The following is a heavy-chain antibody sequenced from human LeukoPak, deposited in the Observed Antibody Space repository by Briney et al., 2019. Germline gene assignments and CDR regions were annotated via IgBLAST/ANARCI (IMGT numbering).Heavy chain of an antibody. Sequence: SVKVSCKASGYTFTDYFIHWVRQAPGQGPEWMGWINPCSGGTKFAQNFQGRVTMTRDTPISTAYMELSRLRSDDTAVYFCARDRHGSPFDFWGQGTLVTVSS. CDR1: GYTFTDYF. V-gene: IGHV1-2*02. J-gene: IGHJ4*02. CDR2: INPCSGGT. CDR3: ARDRHGSPFDF.